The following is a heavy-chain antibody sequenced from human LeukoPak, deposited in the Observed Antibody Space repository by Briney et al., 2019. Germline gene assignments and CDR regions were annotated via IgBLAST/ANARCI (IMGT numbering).Heavy chain of an antibody. Sequence: GASVKVSCKASGYTFSGYYIHWVRQAPGQGLEWMGWINPNSGATNNAQKFQGRVTVSRDTSISTVYMELSKLRSDDTAVYYCARHPPPGASLYYFDYWGQGTLVTVSS. D-gene: IGHD1-1*01. CDR1: GYTFSGYY. CDR2: INPNSGAT. CDR3: ARHPPPGASLYYFDY. V-gene: IGHV1-2*02. J-gene: IGHJ4*02.